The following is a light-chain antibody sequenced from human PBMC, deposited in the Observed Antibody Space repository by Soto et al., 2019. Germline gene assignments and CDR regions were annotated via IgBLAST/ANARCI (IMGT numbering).Light chain of an antibody. J-gene: IGKJ1*01. CDR3: QQYQIDWT. CDR1: QRVNLC. CDR2: DAS. V-gene: IGKV1-5*01. Sequence: DIQMPQSPSTLLPSVGDKVSTTCRASQRVNLCLAWYQQKPGKAPTLLIYDASSLQSGVPSRFSGSGSGTEFTLTISSLQPDDFATYYCQQYQIDWTFGQGTKVEIK.